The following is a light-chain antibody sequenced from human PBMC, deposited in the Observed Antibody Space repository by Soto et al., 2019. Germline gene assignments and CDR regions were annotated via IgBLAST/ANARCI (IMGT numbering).Light chain of an antibody. CDR3: QSYDISLSGWV. CDR1: SSNIGAGYD. J-gene: IGLJ3*02. V-gene: IGLV1-40*01. CDR2: DNS. Sequence: QSALTQPPSVSGAPGQRVTFSCTGSSSNIGAGYDVHWYQQLPGTAPKLLIYDNSKRPSGVPDRFSGSKSGTSASLAITGLQAEDEADYYCQSYDISLSGWVFGGGTKLTVL.